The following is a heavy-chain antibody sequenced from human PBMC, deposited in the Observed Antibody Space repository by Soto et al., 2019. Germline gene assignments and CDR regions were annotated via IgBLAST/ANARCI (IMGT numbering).Heavy chain of an antibody. D-gene: IGHD2-15*01. Sequence: PSETLSLTCTVSGGSISSGGYYWSWIRQHPGKGLEWIGYIYYSGSTYYNPSLKSRVTISVDTSKNQFSLKLSSVTAADTAVYYCARDHCSGGSCYFDYWGQGTLVTVS. CDR3: ARDHCSGGSCYFDY. CDR1: GGSISSGGYY. V-gene: IGHV4-31*03. J-gene: IGHJ4*02. CDR2: IYYSGST.